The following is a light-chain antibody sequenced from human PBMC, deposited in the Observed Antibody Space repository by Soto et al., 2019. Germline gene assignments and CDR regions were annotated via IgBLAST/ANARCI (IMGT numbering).Light chain of an antibody. V-gene: IGLV2-23*01. CDR1: SSDVGSYNL. CDR2: EDN. J-gene: IGLJ3*02. Sequence: QSALTQPPSVSGSPGQSITISCTGTSSDVGSYNLLSWYQQYPGKAPNLMIYEDNKPPSGVSNRFSGSKSGNTASLTISGLQSEDEADYYCCSYAGDSTWVFGGGTKLTVL. CDR3: CSYAGDSTWV.